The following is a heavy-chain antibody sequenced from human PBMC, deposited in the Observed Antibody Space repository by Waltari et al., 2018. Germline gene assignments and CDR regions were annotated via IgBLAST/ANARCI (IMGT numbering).Heavy chain of an antibody. CDR1: GFTFSDSY. V-gene: IGHV3-11*01. Sequence: QVLLVESGGGLVKPGGSLRLSCSASGFTFSDSYMSWVRQAPGKRLDWVSHSSGIVSTTNYAATVKGRFTISRDNAKNSVFLQLNSLRADDTAMYYCVRDERWLHLIGTFDSWGQGTLVTVSS. J-gene: IGHJ4*02. CDR3: VRDERWLHLIGTFDS. D-gene: IGHD3-9*01. CDR2: SSGIVSTT.